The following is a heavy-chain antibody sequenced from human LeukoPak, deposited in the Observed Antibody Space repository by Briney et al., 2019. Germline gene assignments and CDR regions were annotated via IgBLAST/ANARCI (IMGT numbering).Heavy chain of an antibody. V-gene: IGHV3-7*01. Sequence: PGGSLRLSCAASGFTLSTYWMTWVRQAPGKGLEWVANIKQDGSKKYYVDSVKGRFTISRDNAKKLLYLQMNSLRVEDTAVYYCARDRGSSDRLGRFDNWGQGTLVTVSP. CDR3: ARDRGSSDRLGRFDN. D-gene: IGHD1-26*01. CDR2: IKQDGSKK. J-gene: IGHJ4*02. CDR1: GFTLSTYW.